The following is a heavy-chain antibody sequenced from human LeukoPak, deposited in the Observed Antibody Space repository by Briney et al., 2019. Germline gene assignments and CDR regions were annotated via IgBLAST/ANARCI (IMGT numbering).Heavy chain of an antibody. CDR1: GFTFSGYA. D-gene: IGHD2-15*01. CDR3: AKGYCSGGSCYYFDY. J-gene: IGHJ4*02. V-gene: IGHV3-23*01. Sequence: GGSLRLSCAASGFTFSGYAMSWVRQAPGKGLEWVSAISGSGGSTYYADSVKGRFTISRDNSKNTLYLQMNSLRAEDTAVYYCAKGYCSGGSCYYFDYWGQGTLVTVSS. CDR2: ISGSGGST.